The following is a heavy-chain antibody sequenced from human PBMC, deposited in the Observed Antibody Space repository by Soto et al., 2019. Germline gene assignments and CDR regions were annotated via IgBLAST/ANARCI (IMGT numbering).Heavy chain of an antibody. J-gene: IGHJ5*01. Sequence: PSETLSLTCAVYGGSFSGYYWSWIRQPPGKGLEWIGEINHSGSTNYNPSLKSRVTISVDTSKNQFSLKLSSVTAADTAVYYCAREGGVLRLSNWFDSWGQGIQVTVSA. V-gene: IGHV4-34*01. CDR3: AREGGVLRLSNWFDS. CDR2: INHSGST. D-gene: IGHD3-3*01. CDR1: GGSFSGYY.